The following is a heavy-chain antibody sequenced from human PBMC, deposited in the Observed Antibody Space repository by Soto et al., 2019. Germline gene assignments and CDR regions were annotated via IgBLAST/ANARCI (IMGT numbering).Heavy chain of an antibody. D-gene: IGHD6-13*01. CDR2: ISAGGSDQ. CDR3: ARDLGPAVTARRNYGMDV. CDR1: GFTFSGYA. J-gene: IGHJ6*02. Sequence: PGGSLRLSCAASGFTFSGYAMHWVRQAPGKGLEWVAVISAGGSDQYYADSVKGRFTISRDNSKSTLYLQMNSPRGEDTGVYYCARDLGPAVTARRNYGMDVWGQGTTVTVPS. V-gene: IGHV3-30-3*01.